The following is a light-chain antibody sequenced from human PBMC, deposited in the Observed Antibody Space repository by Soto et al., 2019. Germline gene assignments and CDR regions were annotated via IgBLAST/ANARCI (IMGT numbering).Light chain of an antibody. CDR3: QQLNSYPLT. J-gene: IGKJ4*01. Sequence: DYQVTQSPSTLSASVGDRVTITCRASQNIYTWLAWYQQKAGKAPKLLIYGASTLQSGVPSRFSGSGSGTEFTLTISSLQPEDFATYYCQQLNSYPLTFGGGTKVDIK. V-gene: IGKV1-9*01. CDR1: QNIYTW. CDR2: GAS.